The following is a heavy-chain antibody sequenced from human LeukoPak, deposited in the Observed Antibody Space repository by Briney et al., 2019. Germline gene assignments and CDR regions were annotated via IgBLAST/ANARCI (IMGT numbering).Heavy chain of an antibody. Sequence: GGSLRLSCAASGFTVSSNYMSWVHQAPGKGLEWVSVIYSGGSTYYADSVKGRFTISRDNSKNTLYLQMNSLRAEDTAVYYCAGGKRAYYYGSGSQYFQHWGQGTLVTVSS. CDR2: IYSGGST. D-gene: IGHD3-10*01. V-gene: IGHV3-53*01. J-gene: IGHJ1*01. CDR3: AGGKRAYYYGSGSQYFQH. CDR1: GFTVSSNY.